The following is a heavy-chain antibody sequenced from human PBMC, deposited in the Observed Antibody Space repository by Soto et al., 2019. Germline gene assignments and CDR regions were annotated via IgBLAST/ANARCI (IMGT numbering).Heavy chain of an antibody. Sequence: EVQLLESGGGVVRPGGSLRLSCATSGFNFGDYAMAWVRQAPGKGLEWVASVGGTGYGPYHADSGRGRFSVSRDNSKSTLYLQMNSLRAEETAVYYCAKTDHFGVVTDNWFDPWGQGTQVTVSS. CDR1: GFNFGDYA. CDR2: VGGTGYGP. V-gene: IGHV3-23*01. D-gene: IGHD3-3*01. J-gene: IGHJ5*02. CDR3: AKTDHFGVVTDNWFDP.